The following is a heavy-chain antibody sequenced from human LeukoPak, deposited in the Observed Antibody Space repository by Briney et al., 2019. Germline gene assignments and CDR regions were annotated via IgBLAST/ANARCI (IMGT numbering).Heavy chain of an antibody. CDR3: ARVGYSYGYLSYYYGMDA. CDR1: GGSFSGYY. V-gene: IGHV4-34*01. D-gene: IGHD5-18*01. CDR2: INHSGST. Sequence: SETLSLTCAVYGGSFSGYYWSWIRQPPGKGLEWIGEINHSGSTNYNPSLKSRVTISVDTSENQFSLKLSSVTAADTAVYYCARVGYSYGYLSYYYGMDAWGQGTTVTVSS. J-gene: IGHJ6*02.